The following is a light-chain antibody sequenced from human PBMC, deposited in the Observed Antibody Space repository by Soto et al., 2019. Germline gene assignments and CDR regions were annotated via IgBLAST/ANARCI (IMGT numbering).Light chain of an antibody. CDR3: QQYGSAPYT. J-gene: IGKJ2*01. V-gene: IGKV3-20*01. CDR2: GAS. CDR1: QSVSSSY. Sequence: EIVLTQYPGTLSLSPGERATLSCRASQSVSSSYLAWYQQKPGQAPRLLIYGASSRATGIPDRFSGSGSGTGFTLTISRLEPEDFALYYCQQYGSAPYTFGQGTKLEIK.